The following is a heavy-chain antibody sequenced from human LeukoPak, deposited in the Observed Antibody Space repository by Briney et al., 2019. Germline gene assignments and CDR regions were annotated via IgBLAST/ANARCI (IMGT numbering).Heavy chain of an antibody. CDR1: GFTLDDYA. CDR3: AKASRIPLLWFGEASNGMDV. J-gene: IGHJ6*02. CDR2: ISWYSGSI. D-gene: IGHD3-10*01. Sequence: PGRSLRLSCAASGFTLDDYAMHWVRHAPGEGREWVSGISWYSGSIGYADSVKGRFTISRDNAKNSLYLQMNSLRAEDTALYYCAKASRIPLLWFGEASNGMDVWGQGTTVTVSS. V-gene: IGHV3-9*01.